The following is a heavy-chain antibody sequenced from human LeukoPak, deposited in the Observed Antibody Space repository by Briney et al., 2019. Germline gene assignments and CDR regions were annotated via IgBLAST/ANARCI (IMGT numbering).Heavy chain of an antibody. CDR1: GGSISSSSYY. CDR2: IYYSGST. CDR3: ARGGVVPAAMEY. Sequence: SETLSLTCTVSGGSISSSSYYWGWIRQPPGKGLEWIGSIYYSGSTYYNPSLKSRVTISVDTSKNQFSLKLSSVTAADTAVYYCARGGVVPAAMEYWGQGTLVTVSS. V-gene: IGHV4-39*01. D-gene: IGHD2-2*01. J-gene: IGHJ4*02.